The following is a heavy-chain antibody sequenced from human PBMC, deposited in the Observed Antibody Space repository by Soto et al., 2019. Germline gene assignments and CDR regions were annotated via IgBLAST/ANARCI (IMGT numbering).Heavy chain of an antibody. CDR3: ASPVGDGYNRRRYYFDY. Sequence: GASVKVSCKASGYTFTSYGISWVRQAPGQGLEWMGWISAYNGNTNYAQKLQGRVTITADESTSTAYMELSSLRSEDTAVYYCASPVGDGYNRRRYYFDYWGQGTLVTVSS. CDR2: ISAYNGNT. V-gene: IGHV1-18*01. J-gene: IGHJ4*02. D-gene: IGHD2-21*01. CDR1: GYTFTSYG.